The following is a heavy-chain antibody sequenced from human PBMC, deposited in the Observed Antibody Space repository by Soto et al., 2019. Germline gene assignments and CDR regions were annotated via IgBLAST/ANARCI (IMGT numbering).Heavy chain of an antibody. CDR3: AREALWFGELSRYYFDY. CDR2: ISSSSSYI. Sequence: GGSPRLSCAASEFTFSSYSMNWVRQAPGRGLEWVSSISSSSSYIHYADSVKGRFTISRDNAKNSLYLQMNSLRAEDTAVYYCAREALWFGELSRYYFDYWGQGTLVTVSS. CDR1: EFTFSSYS. J-gene: IGHJ4*02. D-gene: IGHD3-10*01. V-gene: IGHV3-21*01.